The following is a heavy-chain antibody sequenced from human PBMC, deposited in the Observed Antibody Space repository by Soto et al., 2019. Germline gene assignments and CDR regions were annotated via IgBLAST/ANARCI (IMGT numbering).Heavy chain of an antibody. CDR2: IWYDGSNK. D-gene: IGHD2-2*02. CDR1: GFTVNNNY. Sequence: GGSLRLSRAASGFTVNNNYMNWVRQAPGKGLEWVAVIWYDGSNKYYADSVKGRFTISRDNSKNTLYLQMNSLRAEDTAVYYCASESFNTGLDAFDIWGQGTMVTVSS. V-gene: IGHV3-33*08. J-gene: IGHJ3*02. CDR3: ASESFNTGLDAFDI.